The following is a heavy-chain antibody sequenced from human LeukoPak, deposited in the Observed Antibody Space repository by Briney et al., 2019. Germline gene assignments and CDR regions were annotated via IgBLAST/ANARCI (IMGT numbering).Heavy chain of an antibody. CDR1: GGSISSSNYY. D-gene: IGHD6-13*01. V-gene: IGHV4-39*07. Sequence: PSETLSLTCSVSGGSISSSNYYWGWIRQPPGKGLEWIGSIYYSGSTYYNAPLKSRVTMSVDTSKKQFSLKLSSVTAADTAVYYCARVRAAAIPHYFDSWGQGTLVTVSS. CDR3: ARVRAAAIPHYFDS. J-gene: IGHJ4*02. CDR2: IYYSGST.